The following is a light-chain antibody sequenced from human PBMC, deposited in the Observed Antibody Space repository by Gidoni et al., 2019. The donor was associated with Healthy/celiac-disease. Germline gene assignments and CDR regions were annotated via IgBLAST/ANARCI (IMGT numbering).Light chain of an antibody. Sequence: QSALTQPASVSGSPGQSITISCTGTSSDVGAYDYVSWYQQHPGKAPKLMIFEVGNRPSGLSYRFSGSKSGNTASLTISGLQAVDEADYYCSSYASTSSWVFGGGTKLTVL. CDR3: SSYASTSSWV. CDR1: SSDVGAYDY. CDR2: EVG. V-gene: IGLV2-14*01. J-gene: IGLJ3*02.